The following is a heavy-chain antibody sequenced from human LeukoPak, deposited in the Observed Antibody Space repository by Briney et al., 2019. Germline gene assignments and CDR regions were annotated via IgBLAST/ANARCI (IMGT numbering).Heavy chain of an antibody. CDR1: GFTFSSYG. Sequence: GGSLRLSCAASGFTFSSYGMHRVLQAPGKWLEWVAVMSFDGSNTHYADSVKGRFTVSRDNSKNTLYLQMTSLRADDTAVYYCARDAGTWGYGYNFDCWGQGTLVTVSS. CDR2: MSFDGSNT. CDR3: ARDAGTWGYGYNFDC. V-gene: IGHV3-30*03. D-gene: IGHD1-1*01. J-gene: IGHJ4*02.